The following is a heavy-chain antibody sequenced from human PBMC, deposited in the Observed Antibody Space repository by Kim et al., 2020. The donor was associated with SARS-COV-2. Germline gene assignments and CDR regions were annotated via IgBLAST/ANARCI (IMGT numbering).Heavy chain of an antibody. V-gene: IGHV3-30*18. CDR2: ISYDGSNK. CDR1: GFTFSSYG. Sequence: GGSLRLSCAASGFTFSSYGMHWVRQAPGKGLEWVAVISYDGSNKYYADSVKGRFTISRDNSKNTLYLQMNSLRAEDTAVYYCAKERGYSSSWYHPLIYY. D-gene: IGHD6-13*01. J-gene: IGHJ6*01. CDR3: AKERGYSSSWYHPLIYY.